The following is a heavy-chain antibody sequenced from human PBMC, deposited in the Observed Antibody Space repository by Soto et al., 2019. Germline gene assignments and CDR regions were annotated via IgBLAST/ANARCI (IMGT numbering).Heavy chain of an antibody. CDR2: VRTSGST. V-gene: IGHV4-30-4*01. CDR1: GAPINFGDSY. J-gene: IGHJ5*02. D-gene: IGHD4-17*01. CDR3: VRHYGDAGGRPDWFAP. Sequence: SETLSLTCSVAGAPINFGDSYWSWIRHPPGKGREWIRYVRTSGSTYYNSCRERRVTISVDMTTNQFSLNLTSVTAADTAVYCCVRHYGDAGGRPDWFAPWGQGTTVTVSS.